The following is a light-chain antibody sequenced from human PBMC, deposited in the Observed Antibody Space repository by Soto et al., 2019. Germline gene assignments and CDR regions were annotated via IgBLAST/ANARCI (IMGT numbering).Light chain of an antibody. V-gene: IGKV1-6*01. CDR1: QGVRDD. CDR3: LQESNYPLT. J-gene: IGKJ4*01. CDR2: SAS. Sequence: IQMTQSPSSLSASVGDRVTITKRASQGVRDDVGWYQQKPGKAPKLLIYSASTLQSGVPSRFSGSGYGTDFNLIISGLQPEDFATYYCLQESNYPLTFGGGTKVDIK.